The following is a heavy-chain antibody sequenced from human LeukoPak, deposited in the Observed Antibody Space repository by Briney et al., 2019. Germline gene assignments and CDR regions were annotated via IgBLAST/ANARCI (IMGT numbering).Heavy chain of an antibody. CDR3: AKPLTSYSSGFSDVFDV. CDR1: GFTFGIYA. Sequence: GGSLRLSCAASGFTFGIYAMHWVRQAPGKGLEHVSTITTNGGNTYYADSVKGRFTISRDNSKDTLFLQMCSLRAEDMAVYYCAKPLTSYSSGFSDVFDVWGHGSMVTVSS. V-gene: IGHV3-64*02. J-gene: IGHJ3*01. CDR2: ITTNGGNT. D-gene: IGHD5-18*01.